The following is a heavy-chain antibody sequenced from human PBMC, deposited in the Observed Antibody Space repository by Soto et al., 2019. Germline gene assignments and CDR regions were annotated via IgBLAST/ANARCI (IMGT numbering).Heavy chain of an antibody. CDR1: GGSFSGYY. Sequence: QVQLQQWGAGPLRPLETLSLTCGVSGGSFSGYYWAWIRQSPGKGLEWIGEINDRGSINYNPSLKCRVSISVDTSKNHYSLNLRAVTAADTAVYYCARESHDILTGPPWVWYFDLWGRGTLVTV. V-gene: IGHV4-34*01. J-gene: IGHJ2*01. CDR2: INDRGSI. CDR3: ARESHDILTGPPWVWYFDL. D-gene: IGHD3-9*01.